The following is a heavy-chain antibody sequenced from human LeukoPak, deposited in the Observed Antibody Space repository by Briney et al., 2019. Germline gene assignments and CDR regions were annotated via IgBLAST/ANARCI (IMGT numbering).Heavy chain of an antibody. Sequence: SETLSLTCTVSGGSISSYYWSWIRQPPGKGLEWIGYIYCSGSTNYNPSLKSRVTISVDTSKNQFSLKLSSVTAADTAVYYCAIHEGPDAFDIWGQGTMVTVSS. CDR2: IYCSGST. CDR3: AIHEGPDAFDI. V-gene: IGHV4-59*01. J-gene: IGHJ3*02. CDR1: GGSISSYY.